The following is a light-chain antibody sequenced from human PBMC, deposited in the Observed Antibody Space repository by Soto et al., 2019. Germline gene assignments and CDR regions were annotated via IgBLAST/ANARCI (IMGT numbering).Light chain of an antibody. CDR3: QHYNSYSVN. V-gene: IGKV1-5*01. J-gene: IGKJ5*01. Sequence: DIQMTQSPSTLSASVGDRVTITCRASQSVSRWLAWHQQKPGKAPRLLIYDASSLESGVPSRFSGSGSGTEFTLTISSLQPDDFATYYCQHYNSYSVNFGRGTRLEI. CDR1: QSVSRW. CDR2: DAS.